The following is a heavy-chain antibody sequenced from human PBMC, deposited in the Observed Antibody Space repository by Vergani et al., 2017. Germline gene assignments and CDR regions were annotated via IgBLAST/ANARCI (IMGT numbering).Heavy chain of an antibody. Sequence: EVQLVESGGDLVQPGRSLRLSCAASGFTFSSYSMNWVRQAPGKGLEWVSYISSSSSTIYYADSVKGRFTISRDNAKNSLYLQMNSLRAEDTAVYYCARDAPVDYWGQGTLVTVSS. CDR3: ARDAPVDY. CDR1: GFTFSSYS. J-gene: IGHJ4*02. V-gene: IGHV3-48*01. CDR2: ISSSSSTI.